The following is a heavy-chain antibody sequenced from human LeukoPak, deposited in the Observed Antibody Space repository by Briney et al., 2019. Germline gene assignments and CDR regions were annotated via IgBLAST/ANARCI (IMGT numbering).Heavy chain of an antibody. D-gene: IGHD2-15*01. CDR3: AKQLGYCSDGSCYFPY. CDR1: GFTFSSYS. V-gene: IGHV3-21*04. J-gene: IGHJ4*02. Sequence: GGFLRLSCAASGFTFSSYSMNRVRQAPGKGLEWVSSISSSSSYIYYVDSVQGRFTISRDNSKSTLCLQMNSLRAEDTAVYYCAKQLGYCSDGSCYFPYWGQGTLVTVSS. CDR2: ISSSSSYI.